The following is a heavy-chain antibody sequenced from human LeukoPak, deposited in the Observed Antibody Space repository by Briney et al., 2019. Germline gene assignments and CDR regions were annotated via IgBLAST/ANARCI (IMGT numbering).Heavy chain of an antibody. D-gene: IGHD3-10*01. CDR3: AKGPSSLSYYYGSGSYSGVKYYFDY. CDR1: GFTFSSYG. CDR2: IRCDGSNK. J-gene: IGHJ4*02. V-gene: IGHV3-30*02. Sequence: GGSLRLSCAASGFTFSSYGMHWVRQAPGKGLEWVAFIRCDGSNKYYADSVKGRFTISRDNSKNTLYLQMNSLRAEDTAVYYCAKGPSSLSYYYGSGSYSGVKYYFDYWGQGTLVTVSS.